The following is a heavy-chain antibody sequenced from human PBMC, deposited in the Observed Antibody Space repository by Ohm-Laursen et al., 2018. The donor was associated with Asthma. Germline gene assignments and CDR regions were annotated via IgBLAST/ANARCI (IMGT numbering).Heavy chain of an antibody. D-gene: IGHD3-10*01. CDR1: GGSISSGHYY. CDR3: ARDGRLRGSFDY. J-gene: IGHJ4*02. CDR2: IHYSGST. Sequence: TLSPTCTVSGGSISSGHYYWTWIRQHPGKGLEWIGNIHYSGSTIYNPSLESRLTISVDTSKNQFSLNLSSVTAADTALYYCARDGRLRGSFDYWGQGTLVTVSS. V-gene: IGHV4-31*03.